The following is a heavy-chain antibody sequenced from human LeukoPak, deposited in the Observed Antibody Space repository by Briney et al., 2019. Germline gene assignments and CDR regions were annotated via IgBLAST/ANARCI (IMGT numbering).Heavy chain of an antibody. J-gene: IGHJ4*02. V-gene: IGHV4-39*01. CDR1: GFTFSDYY. Sequence: PGGSLRLSCAASGFTFSDYYMSWIRQPPGKGLEWIAIISYGGGAFYNPSLKSRVTISVDTSKNQFSLTLTSVTAADTAAYYCARRYCSGGICYYFDSWGQGTLVTVSS. CDR3: ARRYCSGGICYYFDS. D-gene: IGHD2-8*02. CDR2: ISYGGGA.